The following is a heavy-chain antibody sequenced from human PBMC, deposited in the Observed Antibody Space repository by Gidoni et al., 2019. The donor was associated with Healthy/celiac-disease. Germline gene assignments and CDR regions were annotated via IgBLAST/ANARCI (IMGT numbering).Heavy chain of an antibody. V-gene: IGHV4-34*01. CDR1: GGSFSGYY. CDR3: ARGRSSSWYRGMHGNWFDP. Sequence: QVQLQQWGAGLLKPSETLSLTCAVYGGSFSGYYWSWIRQPPGKGLEWIGEINHSGSTNYNPSLKSRVTISVDTSKNQFSLKLSSVTAADTAVYYCARGRSSSWYRGMHGNWFDPWGQGTLVTVSS. CDR2: INHSGST. J-gene: IGHJ5*02. D-gene: IGHD6-13*01.